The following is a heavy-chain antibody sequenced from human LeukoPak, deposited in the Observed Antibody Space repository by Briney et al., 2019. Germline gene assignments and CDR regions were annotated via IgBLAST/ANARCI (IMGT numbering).Heavy chain of an antibody. D-gene: IGHD2-21*01. CDR3: ARESVVFGLDV. J-gene: IGHJ6*02. CDR2: ISFDGTDK. CDR1: GFTFSSYA. V-gene: IGHV3-30-3*01. Sequence: PGRSLRLSCAASGFTFSSYAMHWVRQAPGKGLEWVAEISFDGTDKYYADSVKGRFTISRDNSKNTLYLQMNSLRTEDTAVYYCARESVVFGLDVWGQGTTVTVSS.